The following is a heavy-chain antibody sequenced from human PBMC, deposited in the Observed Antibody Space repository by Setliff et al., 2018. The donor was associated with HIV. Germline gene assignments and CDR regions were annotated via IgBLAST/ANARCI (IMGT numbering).Heavy chain of an antibody. CDR2: ILSGGKI. J-gene: IGHJ5*02. CDR1: GGSISSRSYY. CDR3: ARPTSGWSGGSRFDP. Sequence: SETLSLTCSVSGGSISSRSYYWGWVRQPPGKGLEWIGNILSGGKIYYNPSLRSRLTMSVDTSKNQFSLKLTSLTAADTAVYYCARPTSGWSGGSRFDPWGQGTLVTAPQ. V-gene: IGHV4-39*01. D-gene: IGHD6-19*01.